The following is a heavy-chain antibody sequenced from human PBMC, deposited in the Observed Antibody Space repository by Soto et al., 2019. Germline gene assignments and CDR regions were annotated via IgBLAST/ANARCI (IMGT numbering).Heavy chain of an antibody. J-gene: IGHJ4*02. Sequence: GGSLRLSCEASVFTFSSYWMTWVRQAPGKGLEWVANIKQDGSEKNYVASVKGRFTISRDNAKNSLYLQMNSLRAEDTALYYCARLRAIAAAGTTDYWGQGTLVTVPQ. CDR1: VFTFSSYW. CDR3: ARLRAIAAAGTTDY. D-gene: IGHD6-13*01. V-gene: IGHV3-7*03. CDR2: IKQDGSEK.